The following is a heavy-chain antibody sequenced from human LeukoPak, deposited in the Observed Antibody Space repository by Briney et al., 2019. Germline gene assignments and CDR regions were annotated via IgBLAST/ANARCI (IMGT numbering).Heavy chain of an antibody. J-gene: IGHJ5*02. CDR3: ARHAIYSGGYSYWFDP. CDR2: IYNNEYT. Sequence: SETLSLTCTVSGGSISSYYWSWIRQPPGKGPEWVAYIYNNEYTNYNPSLKSRASISVDTSKNLCSLRLSSVTAADTAVYYCARHAIYSGGYSYWFDPWGLGTLVSVSS. V-gene: IGHV4-59*08. D-gene: IGHD1-26*01. CDR1: GGSISSYY.